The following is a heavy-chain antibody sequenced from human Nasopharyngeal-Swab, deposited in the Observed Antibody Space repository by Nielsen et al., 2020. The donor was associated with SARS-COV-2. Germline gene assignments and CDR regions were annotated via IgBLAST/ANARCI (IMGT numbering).Heavy chain of an antibody. CDR3: ARGLSGVVPAPILGLGPYYYYYYMDV. Sequence: QTLSLTCSVYGGSFRGSYWGWIRQPPGTGPEWIAEITHSGSTRYNPSLRSRVTLSVDTSMNQVSLEVSSVTAADTAVYYCARGLSGVVPAPILGLGPYYYYYYMDVWGKGTTVTVSS. J-gene: IGHJ6*03. CDR2: ITHSGST. V-gene: IGHV4-34*01. CDR1: GGSFRGSY. D-gene: IGHD2-2*01.